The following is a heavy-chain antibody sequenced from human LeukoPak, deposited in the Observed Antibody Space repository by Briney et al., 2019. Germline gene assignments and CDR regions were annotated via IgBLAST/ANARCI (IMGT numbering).Heavy chain of an antibody. CDR3: ARDLRGARDY. D-gene: IGHD1-26*01. V-gene: IGHV3-74*01. CDR1: GFTFSSYW. J-gene: IGHJ4*02. CDR2: INTDGRVT. Sequence: GGSLRLSCAASGFTFSSYWMHWVRQTPGKGLLWVSRINTDGRVTDYADSVRGRFTISRDNARNTLYLQMTSLRREDTAVYYCARDLRGARDYWGQGTLVTVSS.